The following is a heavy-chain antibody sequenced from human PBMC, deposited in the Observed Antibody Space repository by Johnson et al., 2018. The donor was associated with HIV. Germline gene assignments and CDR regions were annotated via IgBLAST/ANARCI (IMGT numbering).Heavy chain of an antibody. J-gene: IGHJ3*02. CDR3: GRESTGAGTAFDI. CDR1: GFTFSNHH. CDR2: ISRHGSDK. D-gene: IGHD2-8*02. V-gene: IGHV3-7*01. Sequence: VQLVESGGGLVQPGGSLRLSCAASGFTFSNHHMTWVRQAPGKGLEWVANISRHGSDKYYVDSVKGRFTISRDNAQDSLYLQMNSLRVDDTAVYYCGRESTGAGTAFDIWGQGTMVTVSS.